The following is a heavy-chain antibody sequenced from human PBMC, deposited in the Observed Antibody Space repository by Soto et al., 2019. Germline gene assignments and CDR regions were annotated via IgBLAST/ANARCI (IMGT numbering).Heavy chain of an antibody. CDR1: GFTFTSYG. D-gene: IGHD5-12*01. CDR2: ISYDGSYK. CDR3: GKARPPVDIVAPFDY. J-gene: IGHJ4*02. Sequence: QVQLVESGGGVVQPGRSLTLSCAASGFTFTSYGMHWVRQAPGKGLEWVAVISYDGSYKYYADSVKGRFTISRDNSKNALYLQMKSLRAEDKAGYYFGKARPPVDIVAPFDYWGQGALVTVSS. V-gene: IGHV3-30*18.